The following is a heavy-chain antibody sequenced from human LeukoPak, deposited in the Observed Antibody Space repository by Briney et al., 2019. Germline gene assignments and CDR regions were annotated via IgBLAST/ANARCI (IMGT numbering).Heavy chain of an antibody. D-gene: IGHD2-15*01. CDR3: ARSRSGGDC. V-gene: IGHV3-21*01. CDR1: GFTFSTYS. Sequence: SGGSLRLSCAASGFTFSTYSMNWVRQTPGKGLEWVSSISTSSIYIYYADSVKGRFTISRDNAKNSLYLQMNSLRAEDTAVYYCARSRSGGDCWGQGTLVTVSS. J-gene: IGHJ4*02. CDR2: ISTSSIYI.